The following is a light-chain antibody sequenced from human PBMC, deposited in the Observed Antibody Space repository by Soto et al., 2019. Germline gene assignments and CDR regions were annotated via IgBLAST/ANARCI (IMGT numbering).Light chain of an antibody. CDR2: DAS. J-gene: IGKJ1*01. CDR3: QQYKSYWT. CDR1: QTISSW. Sequence: DIQMTQSPSTLSASVGDRVTITCRASQTISSWLAWYQQKPGKAPRVLIYDASSLQSGVPSRFSGSGSETEFTLTISSLQPDDFATYYCQQYKSYWTFGQGTKVEIK. V-gene: IGKV1-5*01.